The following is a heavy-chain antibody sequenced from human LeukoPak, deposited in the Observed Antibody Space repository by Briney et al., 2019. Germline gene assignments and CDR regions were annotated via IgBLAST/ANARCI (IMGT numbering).Heavy chain of an antibody. Sequence: PGGSLRLSCAASGFTVSSNYMSWVRQAPGKGLEWVSVIYSGGSTYYADSVKGRFTISRDNSKNTLYLQMNSLRAEDAAVYYCAKGITMIVVPNYWGQGTLVTVSS. D-gene: IGHD3-22*01. CDR1: GFTVSSNY. CDR3: AKGITMIVVPNY. CDR2: IYSGGST. V-gene: IGHV3-53*05. J-gene: IGHJ4*02.